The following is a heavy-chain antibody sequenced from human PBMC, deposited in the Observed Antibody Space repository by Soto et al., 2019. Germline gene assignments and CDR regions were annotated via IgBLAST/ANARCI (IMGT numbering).Heavy chain of an antibody. CDR3: ARDRGCGGGSCSNFDS. D-gene: IGHD2-15*01. J-gene: IGHJ4*02. V-gene: IGHV3-7*03. Sequence: EVQLVESGGGLVQPGGSLRLSCAASGFTFVGYWMSWVRQAPGKGLEWVANIKQDGSEKYYVDSVKGRFTISRDNAKNSLYLQMDSLRAEDTAVYYCARDRGCGGGSCSNFDSWGQGTLVTVSS. CDR1: GFTFVGYW. CDR2: IKQDGSEK.